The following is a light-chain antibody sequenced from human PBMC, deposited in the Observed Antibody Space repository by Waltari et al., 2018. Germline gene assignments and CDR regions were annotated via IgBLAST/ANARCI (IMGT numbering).Light chain of an antibody. Sequence: EVVMTQSPATLSVSPGERATLSCRASQSVYSGLAWYQQRPGQAPRLLIYGASTRATNIPARFSGSGSETEFTLTISSLQSEDFAVYYCQQYSNWWTFGQGTRVEIK. V-gene: IGKV3-15*01. J-gene: IGKJ1*01. CDR1: QSVYSG. CDR2: GAS. CDR3: QQYSNWWT.